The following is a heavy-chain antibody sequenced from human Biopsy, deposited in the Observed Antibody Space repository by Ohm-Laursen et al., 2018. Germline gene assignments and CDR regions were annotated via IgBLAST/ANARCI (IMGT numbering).Heavy chain of an antibody. J-gene: IGHJ2*01. V-gene: IGHV1-2*02. CDR1: GYTSSAFS. Sequence: GASVKVSCKPSGYTSSAFSAHWLCQAPGQGLEWMGWINLKRGATDYPQNFQGRVSMTRDTSLSTAYMDLSRLRSDDTAVYYCARGRRHCSGACSRWYFDLWGRGTLVTVSS. CDR3: ARGRRHCSGACSRWYFDL. D-gene: IGHD2-21*02. CDR2: INLKRGAT.